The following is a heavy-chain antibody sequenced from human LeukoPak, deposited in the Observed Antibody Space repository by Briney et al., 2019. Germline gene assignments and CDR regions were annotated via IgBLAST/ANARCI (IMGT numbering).Heavy chain of an antibody. Sequence: GRSLRLSCTASGFTFSSYGMHWVRQAPGKGLEWVAFIRYDGSNKYYADSVKGRFTISRDNSKNTLYLQMNSLRAEDTAVYYCAKVEEKAFDIWGQGTMVTVSS. J-gene: IGHJ3*02. CDR1: GFTFSSYG. CDR2: IRYDGSNK. CDR3: AKVEEKAFDI. V-gene: IGHV3-30*02. D-gene: IGHD5-24*01.